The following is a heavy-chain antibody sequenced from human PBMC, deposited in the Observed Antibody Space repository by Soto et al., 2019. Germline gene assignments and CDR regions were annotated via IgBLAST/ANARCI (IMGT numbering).Heavy chain of an antibody. D-gene: IGHD2-21*02. CDR1: GGSFSGYY. CDR3: ARSGRYCGGDWRYYCYSGMDV. V-gene: IGHV4-34*01. Sequence: SEALSLTCALYGGSFSGYYWSWIRQPPGKGLEWIGEINHSGSTNYNPSLKSRVTISVDTSKNQFSLKLSSVTAADTAVYYCARSGRYCGGDWRYYCYSGMDVWGQGTTVTVSS. J-gene: IGHJ6*02. CDR2: INHSGST.